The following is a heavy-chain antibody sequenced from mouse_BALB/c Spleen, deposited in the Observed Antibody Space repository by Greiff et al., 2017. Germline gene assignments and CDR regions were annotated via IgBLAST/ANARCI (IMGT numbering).Heavy chain of an antibody. CDR3: ARPSSYYYFDY. CDR1: GFTFSSYA. J-gene: IGHJ2*01. V-gene: IGHV5-9-4*01. Sequence: EVKLVESGGGLVKPGGSLKLSCAASGFTFSSYAMSWVRQSPEKRLEWVAEISSGGSYTYYPDTVTGRFTISRDNAKNTLYLEMSSLRSEDTAMYYCARPSSYYYFDYWGQGTTRTVSS. CDR2: ISSGGSYT. D-gene: IGHD1-2*01.